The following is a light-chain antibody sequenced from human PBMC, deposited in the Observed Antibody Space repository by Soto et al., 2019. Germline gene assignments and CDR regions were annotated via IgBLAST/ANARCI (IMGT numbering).Light chain of an antibody. Sequence: EIVLTQSPGTLSLSPGERATLSCRASQSVSSSYLAWYQQKPGQAPRLLIYGASSRATGIADRFSGSGSGTDFTLTISILEPEDFAVYYCQQYGSAPTFGQGTKVEIK. V-gene: IGKV3-20*01. CDR3: QQYGSAPT. CDR2: GAS. CDR1: QSVSSSY. J-gene: IGKJ1*01.